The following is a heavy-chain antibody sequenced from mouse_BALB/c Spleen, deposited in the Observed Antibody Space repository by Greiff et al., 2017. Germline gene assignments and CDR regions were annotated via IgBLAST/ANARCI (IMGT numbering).Heavy chain of an antibody. Sequence: GGGLVQPKGSLKLSCAASGFTFNTYAMNWVRQAPGKGLEWVARIRSKSNNYATYYADSVKDRFTISRDDSQSMLYLQMNNLKTEDTAMYYCVRGSHGVFDVWGAGTTVTVSS. J-gene: IGHJ1*01. V-gene: IGHV10-1*02. CDR3: VRGSHGVFDV. CDR2: IRSKSNNYAT. CDR1: GFTFNTYA.